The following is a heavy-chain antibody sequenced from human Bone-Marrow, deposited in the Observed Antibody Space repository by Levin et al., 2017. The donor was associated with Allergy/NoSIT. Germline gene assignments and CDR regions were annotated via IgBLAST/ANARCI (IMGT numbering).Heavy chain of an antibody. CDR3: AGSSKGRYDAFDI. CDR2: IFNTGSA. D-gene: IGHD3-16*02. V-gene: IGHV4-59*01. J-gene: IGHJ3*02. CDR1: GDSISTYY. Sequence: SETLSLTCIVSGDSISTYYWSWIRQLSGKGLEWTGYIFNTGSATYNPSLKSRLTISVETSNTQFSLKLSSLTTVETAVYYCAGSSKGRYDAFDIWGQGTMVTVSS.